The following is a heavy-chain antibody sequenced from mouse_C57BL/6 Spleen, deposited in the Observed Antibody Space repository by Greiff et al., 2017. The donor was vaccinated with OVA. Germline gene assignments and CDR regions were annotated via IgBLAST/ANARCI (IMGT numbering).Heavy chain of an antibody. D-gene: IGHD1-3*01. CDR1: GYTFTSYW. V-gene: IGHV1-55*01. CDR3: AREITGFAY. CDR2: IYPGSGST. J-gene: IGHJ3*01. Sequence: QVQLQQPGAELVKPGASVKMSCKASGYTFTSYWITWVKQRPGQGLEWIGDIYPGSGSTNYNEKFKSKATLTVDKSSSTAYMQLSSLTSEDSAVYYCAREITGFAYWGQGTLVTVSA.